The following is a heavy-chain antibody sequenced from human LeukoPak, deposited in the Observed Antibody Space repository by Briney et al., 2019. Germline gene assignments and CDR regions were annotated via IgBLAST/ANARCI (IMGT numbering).Heavy chain of an antibody. V-gene: IGHV3-23*01. Sequence: GGSLGLSCAASGFTFSSYAMSWVRQAPGKGLEWVSAISGSGGSTYYADSVKGRFTISRDNSKNTLYLQMNSLRAEDTAVYYCAKWMGYYDSSGYDYWGQGTLVTVSS. J-gene: IGHJ4*02. CDR3: AKWMGYYDSSGYDY. CDR2: ISGSGGST. CDR1: GFTFSSYA. D-gene: IGHD3-22*01.